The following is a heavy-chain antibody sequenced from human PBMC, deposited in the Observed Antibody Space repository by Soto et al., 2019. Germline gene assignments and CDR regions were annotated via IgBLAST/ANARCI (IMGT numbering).Heavy chain of an antibody. D-gene: IGHD3-10*01. V-gene: IGHV1-3*01. CDR2: INAGNGNT. CDR3: ARVGRWFGELFPYYYYYYYMDV. Sequence: RASVKVSCKASGYTFTSYAMHWVRQAPGQRLEWMGWINAGNGNTKYSQKFQGRVTITRDTSASTAYMELSSLRSEDTAVYYCARVGRWFGELFPYYYYYYYMDVWGKGTTVTVSS. CDR1: GYTFTSYA. J-gene: IGHJ6*03.